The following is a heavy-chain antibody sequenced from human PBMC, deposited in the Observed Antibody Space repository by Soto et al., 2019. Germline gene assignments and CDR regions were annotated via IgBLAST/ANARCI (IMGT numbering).Heavy chain of an antibody. CDR3: AKDFRIGQKYYFDY. CDR1: GFTFSSYG. D-gene: IGHD3-10*01. Sequence: GGSLRLSCAASGFTFSSYGMHWVRQAPGKGLEWVAVISYDGSNKYYADSVKGRFTISRDNSKNTLYLQMNSLRAEDTAVYYCAKDFRIGQKYYFDYWGQGTLVTVSS. J-gene: IGHJ4*02. CDR2: ISYDGSNK. V-gene: IGHV3-30*18.